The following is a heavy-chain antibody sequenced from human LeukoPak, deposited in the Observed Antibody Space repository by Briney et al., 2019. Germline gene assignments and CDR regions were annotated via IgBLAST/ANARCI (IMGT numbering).Heavy chain of an antibody. Sequence: NSSETLSLTCTVSGSSINSYYWSWIRQPPGKGLEWIGYIYDSGSTNYNPSLKSRVTISVDTSKNQFSLKLSSVTAADTAVYYCAKDRGRGVLAHAFDIWGQGTMVTVSS. D-gene: IGHD2-8*01. CDR1: GSSINSYY. CDR2: IYDSGST. V-gene: IGHV4-59*01. J-gene: IGHJ3*02. CDR3: AKDRGRGVLAHAFDI.